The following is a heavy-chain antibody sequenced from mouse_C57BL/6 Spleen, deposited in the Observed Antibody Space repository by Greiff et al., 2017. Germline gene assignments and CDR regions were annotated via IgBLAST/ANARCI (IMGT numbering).Heavy chain of an antibody. CDR2: IYPGSGST. CDR1: GYTFTSYW. V-gene: IGHV1-55*01. D-gene: IGHD1-1*01. CDR3: ARFYYGSRGGLYYAMDY. J-gene: IGHJ4*01. Sequence: QVQLQQSGAELVKPGASVKMSCKASGYTFTSYWITWVKQRPGQGLEWIGDIYPGSGSTNYNEKFKSKATLTVDTSSSTAYMQLSSLTSEDSAVYYCARFYYGSRGGLYYAMDYWGQGTSVTVSS.